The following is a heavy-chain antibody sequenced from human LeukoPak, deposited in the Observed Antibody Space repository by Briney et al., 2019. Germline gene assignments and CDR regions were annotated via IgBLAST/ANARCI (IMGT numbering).Heavy chain of an antibody. J-gene: IGHJ5*02. CDR1: GGSISSYY. V-gene: IGHV4-4*09. CDR3: AGFRSGSKKNWFDP. D-gene: IGHD3-10*01. CDR2: IYTSGST. Sequence: SETLSLTCTVSGGSISSYYWSWIRQPPGKGLEWIGYIYTSGSTNYNPSLKSRVTISVDTSKNQFSLKLSSVTAADTAVYYCAGFRSGSKKNWFDPWGQGTLVTVSS.